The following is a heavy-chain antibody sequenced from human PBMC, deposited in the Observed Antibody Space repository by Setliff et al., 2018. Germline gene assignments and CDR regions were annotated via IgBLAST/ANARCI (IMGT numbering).Heavy chain of an antibody. V-gene: IGHV4-4*08. D-gene: IGHD3-10*01. CDR3: ARIVYGSGSYYFDY. Sequence: SETLSLTCSVSGASISSYYWSWIRQPPGKGLEWIGYIYTSGTTKYNPSLKSRVTISIDTSKRQFSLNLSSVTAADTAVYYCARIVYGSGSYYFDYWGQGTLVTVSS. CDR1: GASISSYY. CDR2: IYTSGTT. J-gene: IGHJ4*02.